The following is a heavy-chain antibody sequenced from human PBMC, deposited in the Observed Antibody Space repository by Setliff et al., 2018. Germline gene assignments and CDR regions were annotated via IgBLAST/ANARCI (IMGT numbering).Heavy chain of an antibody. V-gene: IGHV4-59*11. D-gene: IGHD3-10*01. CDR2: IYYSGST. CDR3: ARTSGSLHMEYYFDY. Sequence: PSETLSLTCTVSGGSISSHYRSWIRQPPGKGLEWIGYIYYSGSTYYNPSLKSRVTISVDTSKNQFSLKLSSVTAADTAVYYCARTSGSLHMEYYFDYWGQGTLVTVS. J-gene: IGHJ4*02. CDR1: GGSISSHY.